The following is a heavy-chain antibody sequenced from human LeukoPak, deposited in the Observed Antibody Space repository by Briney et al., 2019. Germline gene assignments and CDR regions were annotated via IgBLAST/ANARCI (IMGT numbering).Heavy chain of an antibody. CDR2: VSGSGGRT. Sequence: GGSLRLSCVAPGFAFSALAISWVRQAPGKGLEWVSAVSGSGGRTFYADSVRGRFTISRDNSKKTVFLQMDSLRAEDTAVYYCAKGGAAMTDAPHGDVVTTTLDGFDIWGQGTMVTVSS. D-gene: IGHD2-21*02. CDR1: GFAFSALA. J-gene: IGHJ3*02. CDR3: AKGGAAMTDAPHGDVVTTTLDGFDI. V-gene: IGHV3-23*01.